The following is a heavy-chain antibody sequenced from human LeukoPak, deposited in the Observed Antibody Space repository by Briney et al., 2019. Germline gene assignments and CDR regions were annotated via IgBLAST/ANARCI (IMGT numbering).Heavy chain of an antibody. CDR3: AELGITMIGGV. CDR1: GFTFSSYE. V-gene: IGHV3-48*03. Sequence: LPGGSLRLSCAASGFTFSSYEMNWARQAPGKGLEWVSYISSSGSTIYYADPVKGRFTISTDNAKNSLYLQMNSLRAEDTAVYYCAELGITMIGGVWGKGTTVTISS. J-gene: IGHJ6*04. D-gene: IGHD3-10*02. CDR2: ISSSGSTI.